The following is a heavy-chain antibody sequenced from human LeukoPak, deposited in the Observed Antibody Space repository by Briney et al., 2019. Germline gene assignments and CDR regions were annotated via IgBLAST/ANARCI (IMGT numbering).Heavy chain of an antibody. CDR3: AKTKGGGFVVVPAVIRKYFDY. CDR1: GFTFSSYG. V-gene: IGHV3-30*02. CDR2: IRYDGSNK. D-gene: IGHD2-2*02. Sequence: GGSLRLSCAASGFTFSSYGMHWVRQAPGKGLEWVAFIRYDGSNKYYADSVKGRFTISRDNSKNTLYLQMNSLRAEDTAVYYCAKTKGGGFVVVPAVIRKYFDYWGQGTLVTVSS. J-gene: IGHJ4*02.